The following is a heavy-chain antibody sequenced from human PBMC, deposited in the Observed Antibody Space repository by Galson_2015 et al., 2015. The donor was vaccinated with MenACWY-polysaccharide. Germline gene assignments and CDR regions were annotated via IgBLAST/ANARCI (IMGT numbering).Heavy chain of an antibody. V-gene: IGHV1-8*01. D-gene: IGHD2-21*01. CDR2: MNHNSGNT. CDR3: TRIIARKHTFVDS. CDR1: GYTFSSYD. J-gene: IGHJ4*02. Sequence: SVKVCCKASGYTFSSYDINWVRQASGQGLEWMGWMNHNSGNTGYVQKFQGRDAMTRDTATSTAYMELRMLRYDDTAVYYCTRIIARKHTFVDSWGQGTLVSVS.